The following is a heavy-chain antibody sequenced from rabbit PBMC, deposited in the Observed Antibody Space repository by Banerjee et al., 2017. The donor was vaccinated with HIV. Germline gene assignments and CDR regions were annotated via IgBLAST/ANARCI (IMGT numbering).Heavy chain of an antibody. Sequence: QEQLEESGGDLVKPEGSLKLSCKASGFDFSTYYMCWVRQAPGKGLEWIGCIATGSGSTYYASWAKGRFTITKTSSTTVTLQMTSLTAADTATYFCARDLNNYYNGLWGQGTLVTVS. CDR2: IATGSGST. CDR1: GFDFSTYY. D-gene: IGHD1-1*01. CDR3: ARDLNNYYNGL. V-gene: IGHV1S45*01. J-gene: IGHJ3*01.